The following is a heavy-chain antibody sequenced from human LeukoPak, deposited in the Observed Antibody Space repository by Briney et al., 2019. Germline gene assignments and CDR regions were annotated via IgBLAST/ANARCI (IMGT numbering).Heavy chain of an antibody. CDR2: MYHTGTT. D-gene: IGHD3-10*02. Sequence: SETLSLTCTVSGGSVSRTNFYWGWIRQPPGKGLEWIGSMYHTGTTFYNPSLKSRVTMSVDTSKNQLSLKLSSVTAADTAVYYCARHEPYVLYRFDPWGPGILVTVSS. CDR3: ARHEPYVLYRFDP. J-gene: IGHJ5*02. V-gene: IGHV4-39*01. CDR1: GGSVSRTNFY.